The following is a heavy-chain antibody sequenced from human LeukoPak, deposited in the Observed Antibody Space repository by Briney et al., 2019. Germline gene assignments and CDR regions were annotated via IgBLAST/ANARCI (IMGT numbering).Heavy chain of an antibody. J-gene: IGHJ4*02. D-gene: IGHD3-3*01. CDR1: GGSISSYY. V-gene: IGHV4-59*08. CDR3: ARSRFFPLDY. CDR2: IYYSRST. Sequence: PSETLSLTCTVSGGSISSYYWSWIRQPPGKGLEWIGYIYYSRSTNYNPSLKSRVTISVDTSKNQFSPKLSSVTAADTAVYYCARSRFFPLDYWGQGTLVTVSS.